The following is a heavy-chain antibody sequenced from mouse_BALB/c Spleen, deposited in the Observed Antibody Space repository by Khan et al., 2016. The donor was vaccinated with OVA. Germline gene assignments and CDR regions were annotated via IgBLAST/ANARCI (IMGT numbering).Heavy chain of an antibody. V-gene: IGHV2-3*01. J-gene: IGHJ4*01. Sequence: QVQLKQSGPGLVAPSQSLSITCTVSGFSLTNYGVTWVRQPPGKGLEWLGVLWGDGSTNYHSALISRLSISNDNSKSQVFLKLNSLQTDDTATYYCAEWGTGYYAMDYWGQGTSVTVSS. D-gene: IGHD4-1*01. CDR1: GFSLTNYG. CDR3: AEWGTGYYAMDY. CDR2: LWGDGST.